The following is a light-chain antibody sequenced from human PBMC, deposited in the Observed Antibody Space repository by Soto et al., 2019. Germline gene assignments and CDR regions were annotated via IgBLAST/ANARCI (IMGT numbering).Light chain of an antibody. J-gene: IGLJ1*01. Sequence: QSALTQPASVSGSPGQSITISCTGTSSDVGLYDYVSWYQHLPGKAPKLIIYEVTYRPSGVSTRFSGSKSGNTASLTISGLQTEDEADYYCGSYTSTIPPHVFGTGTKLTVL. CDR2: EVT. V-gene: IGLV2-14*01. CDR1: SSDVGLYDY. CDR3: GSYTSTIPPHV.